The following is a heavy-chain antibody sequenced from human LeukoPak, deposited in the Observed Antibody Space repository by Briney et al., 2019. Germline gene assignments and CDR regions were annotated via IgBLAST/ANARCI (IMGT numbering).Heavy chain of an antibody. CDR2: VSYDGGSK. CDR3: AKDFFPKTSVYYFDS. V-gene: IGHV3-30*18. D-gene: IGHD3-16*01. J-gene: IGHJ4*02. Sequence: GGSLRLSCAASGFTFSSYGMHWVRQAPGKGLEWVAVVSYDGGSKHYQDSVNGRFTISRDNSKSTLYLQMNSLRAEDTAVYYCAKDFFPKTSVYYFDSWGQGTLVTVSS. CDR1: GFTFSSYG.